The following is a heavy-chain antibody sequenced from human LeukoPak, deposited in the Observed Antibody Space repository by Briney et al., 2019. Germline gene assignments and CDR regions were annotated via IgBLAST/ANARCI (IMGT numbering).Heavy chain of an antibody. V-gene: IGHV4-30-2*01. Sequence: SQTLSLTCAVSGGSISSGGYSWSWIRQPPGKGLEWIGYIYHSGSTNYNPSLKSRVTISVDTSKNQFSLKLSSVTAADTAVYYCARGLQWLLKYYFDYWGQGTLVTVSS. J-gene: IGHJ4*02. CDR1: GGSISSGGYS. CDR2: IYHSGST. CDR3: ARGLQWLLKYYFDY. D-gene: IGHD6-19*01.